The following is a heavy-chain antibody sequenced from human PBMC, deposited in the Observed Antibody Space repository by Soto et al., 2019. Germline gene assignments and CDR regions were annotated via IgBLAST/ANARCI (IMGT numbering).Heavy chain of an antibody. D-gene: IGHD2-2*01. V-gene: IGHV3-30*18. CDR1: GFTFSSYG. CDR2: ISYDGSNK. J-gene: IGHJ6*02. Sequence: GGSLRLSCAASGFTFSSYGMHWVRQAPGKGLEWVAVISYDGSNKYYADSVKGRFTISRDNSKNTLYLQMNSLRAEDTAVYYFAKDTYQLLSSSYYYGMDVWGQGTTVTVSS. CDR3: AKDTYQLLSSSYYYGMDV.